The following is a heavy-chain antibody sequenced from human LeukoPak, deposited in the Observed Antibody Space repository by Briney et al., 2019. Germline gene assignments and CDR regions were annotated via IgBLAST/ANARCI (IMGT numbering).Heavy chain of an antibody. J-gene: IGHJ4*02. CDR2: IYSGGST. CDR3: ARDLGY. V-gene: IGHV3-53*01. D-gene: IGHD1-26*01. Sequence: ETLSLTCTVSGGSISGSSYYWGWIRQAPGKGLEWVSVIYSGGSTYYADSVKGRFTISRDNSKNTLYLQMNSLRAEDTAVYYCARDLGYWGQGTLVTVSS. CDR1: GGSISGSSYY.